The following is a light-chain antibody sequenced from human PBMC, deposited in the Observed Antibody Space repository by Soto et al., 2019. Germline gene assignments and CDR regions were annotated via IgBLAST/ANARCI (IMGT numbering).Light chain of an antibody. CDR2: GAS. Sequence: EIGFTQAPGTLSLSPGDSATLSCRASQTVISDYLAWYQQTPGQAPRLLIYGASSRATDTPDRFSGRGSGTDFSLTISRLEPGDFAVYYCQVYGNSMWTFGQGTKVDIK. CDR3: QVYGNSMWT. J-gene: IGKJ1*01. CDR1: QTVISDY. V-gene: IGKV3-20*01.